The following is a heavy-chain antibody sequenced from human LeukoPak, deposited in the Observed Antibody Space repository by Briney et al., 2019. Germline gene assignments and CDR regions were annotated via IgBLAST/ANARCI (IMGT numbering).Heavy chain of an antibody. J-gene: IGHJ4*02. CDR2: IYYSGST. CDR3: ARRGYYYGSGSYDY. Sequence: SETLSLTCTVSGGSISTYYWSWIRQPPGKGLEWIGYIYYSGSTNYNPSLKSRVTISVDTSKNQFSLKLSSVTAADTAVYYCARRGYYYGSGSYDYWGQGTPVTVSS. V-gene: IGHV4-59*08. CDR1: GGSISTYY. D-gene: IGHD3-10*01.